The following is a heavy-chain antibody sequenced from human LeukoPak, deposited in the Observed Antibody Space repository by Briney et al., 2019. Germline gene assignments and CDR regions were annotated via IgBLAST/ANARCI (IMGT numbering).Heavy chain of an antibody. Sequence: ASVKVSCKASGYTFTGYYMHWVRQAPGQGLEWMGIINPSGGSTSYAQKFQGRVTMTRDTSTSTVYMELSSLRSEDTAVYYCARGARYCSSTSCYVDYWGQGTLVTVSS. V-gene: IGHV1-46*01. CDR2: INPSGGST. D-gene: IGHD2-2*01. J-gene: IGHJ4*02. CDR1: GYTFTGYY. CDR3: ARGARYCSSTSCYVDY.